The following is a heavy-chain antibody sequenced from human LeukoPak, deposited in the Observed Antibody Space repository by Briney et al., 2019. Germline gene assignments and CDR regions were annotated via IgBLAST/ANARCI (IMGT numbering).Heavy chain of an antibody. J-gene: IGHJ4*02. V-gene: IGHV3-23*01. CDR3: AKTPRVAGTREYYFDY. Sequence: GGSLRPSCAASGFTFSSYAMSWVRQAPGKGLEWVSTISDSGSSTYYADSVKGRFTISRDNSKNTLYLQMNSLRAEDTAVYYCAKTPRVAGTREYYFDYWGQGTLVTVSS. CDR2: ISDSGSST. D-gene: IGHD6-19*01. CDR1: GFTFSSYA.